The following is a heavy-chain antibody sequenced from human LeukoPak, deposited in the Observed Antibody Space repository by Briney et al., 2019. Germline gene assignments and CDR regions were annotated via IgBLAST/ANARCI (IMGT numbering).Heavy chain of an antibody. J-gene: IGHJ6*04. D-gene: IGHD3-10*02. CDR2: ISSSSSYI. Sequence: GGSLRLSCASSGFSFSSFAMSWVRQAPGKGLEWVSSISSSSSYIYYADSVKGRFTISRDNAKNSLYLQMNSLRAEDTAVYYCAELGITMIGGVWGKGTTVTISS. CDR3: AELGITMIGGV. V-gene: IGHV3-21*01. CDR1: GFSFSSFA.